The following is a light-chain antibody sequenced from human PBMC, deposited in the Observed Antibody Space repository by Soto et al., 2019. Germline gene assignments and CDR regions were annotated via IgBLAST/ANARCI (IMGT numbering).Light chain of an antibody. Sequence: EIVLTQSPATLSLSPGERATLSCRASQSVSSYLAWYQQKPGQAPRLLIYDASNRATGIPARFSGSGSGTDFPFPIRRLEAEDFSVYYCQQRSNWPPITFGQGTRLEIK. V-gene: IGKV3-11*01. J-gene: IGKJ5*01. CDR3: QQRSNWPPIT. CDR2: DAS. CDR1: QSVSSY.